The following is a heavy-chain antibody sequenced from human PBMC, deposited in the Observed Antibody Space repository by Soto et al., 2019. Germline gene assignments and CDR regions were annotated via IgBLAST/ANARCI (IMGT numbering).Heavy chain of an antibody. CDR2: LNPGGGST. J-gene: IGHJ4*02. D-gene: IGHD1-26*01. Sequence: QVQLVQSGAEVKKPGASVKVSCKASGYTFTSYYMHWVRQAPGQGLEWMGILNPGGGSTNYAQKFQGRVTMTRDTSTTTVYMELSSLRSEDTAVYYCARGWGSGKYSRTLDYWGQGTLVTVSS. V-gene: IGHV1-46*01. CDR1: GYTFTSYY. CDR3: ARGWGSGKYSRTLDY.